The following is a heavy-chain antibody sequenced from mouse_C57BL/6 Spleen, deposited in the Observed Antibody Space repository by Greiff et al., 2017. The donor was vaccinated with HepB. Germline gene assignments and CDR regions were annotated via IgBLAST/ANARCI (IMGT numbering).Heavy chain of an antibody. D-gene: IGHD2-4*01. CDR2: IYPGDGDT. CDR3: ARRGYDYVLYYFDY. V-gene: IGHV1-80*01. J-gene: IGHJ2*01. CDR1: GYAFSSYW. Sequence: QVQLQQSGAELVKPGASVKISCKASGYAFSSYWMNWVKQRPGKGLEWIGQIYPGDGDTNYNGKFKGKATLTADKSSSTAYMQLSSLTSEDSAVYFCARRGYDYVLYYFDYWGQGTTLTVSS.